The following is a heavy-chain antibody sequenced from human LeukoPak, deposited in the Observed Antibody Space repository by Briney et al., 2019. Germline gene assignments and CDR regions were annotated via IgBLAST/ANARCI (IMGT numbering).Heavy chain of an antibody. CDR1: GDSINSLDL. Sequence: SGTLSLTCTVSGDSINSLDLWSWVRQPPGKGLEWIGEMYLSGTTHSNPSVKSRVTISIDKSKNQFFLNLSSVTAADTAVYYFAGLVGRYSSGLYYYYFGYWGQGTLVTVSS. CDR3: AGLVGRYSSGLYYYYFGY. J-gene: IGHJ4*02. D-gene: IGHD3-22*01. V-gene: IGHV4-4*02. CDR2: MYLSGTT.